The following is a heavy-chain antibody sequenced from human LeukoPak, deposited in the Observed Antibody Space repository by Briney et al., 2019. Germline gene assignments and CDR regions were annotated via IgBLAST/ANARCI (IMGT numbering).Heavy chain of an antibody. Sequence: GGSLRLSCAASGFSFSDYEMNWVRQAPGKGLEWLSYIGFSVSTIHYADSVKGRFTISRDNANNSLYLQMNSLRAEDTAVYYCARARTGGTWSFDPWGQGTLVTVSS. CDR2: IGFSVSTI. CDR1: GFSFSDYE. V-gene: IGHV3-48*03. D-gene: IGHD2-15*01. J-gene: IGHJ5*02. CDR3: ARARTGGTWSFDP.